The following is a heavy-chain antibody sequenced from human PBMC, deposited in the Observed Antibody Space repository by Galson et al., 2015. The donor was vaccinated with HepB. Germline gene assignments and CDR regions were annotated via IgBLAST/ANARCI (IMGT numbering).Heavy chain of an antibody. Sequence: SVKVSCKASGYTFTGYHMHWVRQAPGQGLEWMGWINPNSGGTNYAQKFQGWVTMTRDTSISTAYMELSRLGSDDTAVYYCARVGTMVRGDDAFDIWGQGTMVTVSS. CDR1: GYTFTGYH. CDR3: ARVGTMVRGDDAFDI. CDR2: INPNSGGT. V-gene: IGHV1-2*04. J-gene: IGHJ3*02. D-gene: IGHD3-10*01.